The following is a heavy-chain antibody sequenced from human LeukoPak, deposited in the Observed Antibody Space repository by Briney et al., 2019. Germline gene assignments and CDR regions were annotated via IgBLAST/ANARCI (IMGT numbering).Heavy chain of an antibody. Sequence: GGSVRLSCAASGFTFSNYGMHWVRRAPGKGREWLAVIWYDGSNKYYAVSVKGLFTISRDNSNNTVYLQMNNLSAAVAAVSYCAKSASATAMDTTIDYWGQGALVTVSS. D-gene: IGHD5-18*01. CDR1: GFTFSNYG. J-gene: IGHJ4*02. CDR2: IWYDGSNK. V-gene: IGHV3-33*06. CDR3: AKSASATAMDTTIDY.